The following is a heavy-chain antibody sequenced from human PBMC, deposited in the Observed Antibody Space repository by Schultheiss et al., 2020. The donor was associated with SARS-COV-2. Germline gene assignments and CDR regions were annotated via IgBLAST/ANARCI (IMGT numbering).Heavy chain of an antibody. CDR2: ISGSGAYI. D-gene: IGHD4-17*01. Sequence: GGSLRLSCAASGFTFSSYAMSWVRQAPGKGLEWVSAISGSGAYIYYTDSLRGRFTISRDNAKNSLYLQMNSLRAEDTAVYYCARVAMTTVTELDYWGQGTLVTVSS. CDR1: GFTFSSYA. CDR3: ARVAMTTVTELDY. V-gene: IGHV3-21*01. J-gene: IGHJ4*02.